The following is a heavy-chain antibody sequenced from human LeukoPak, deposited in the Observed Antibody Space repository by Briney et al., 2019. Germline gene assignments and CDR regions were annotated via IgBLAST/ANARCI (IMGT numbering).Heavy chain of an antibody. CDR1: GFTFSSYG. CDR2: ISTSNTSL. Sequence: PGGSLRLSCAASGFTFSSYGMHWVRQAPGKGLEWVSSISTSNTSLRYADSVKGRFTISRDNAKNSLYLQMNSLRAEDTAVYCCARIGYTSGYSGNHYDSWGQGTLVTVSS. J-gene: IGHJ4*02. D-gene: IGHD5-18*01. CDR3: ARIGYTSGYSGNHYDS. V-gene: IGHV3-21*01.